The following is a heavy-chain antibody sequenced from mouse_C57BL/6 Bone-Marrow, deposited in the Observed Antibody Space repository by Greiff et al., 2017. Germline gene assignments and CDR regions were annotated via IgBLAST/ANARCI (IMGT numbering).Heavy chain of an antibody. Sequence: EVQRVESGGGLVKPGGSLKLSCAASGFTFSSYAMSWVRQTPEKRLEWVATISDGGSYTYYPDNVKGRFTISRDNAKNNLYLQMSHLKSEDTAMYYCARAYDGYYVGFAYWGQGTLVTVAA. CDR1: GFTFSSYA. D-gene: IGHD2-3*01. CDR2: ISDGGSYT. CDR3: ARAYDGYYVGFAY. V-gene: IGHV5-4*01. J-gene: IGHJ3*01.